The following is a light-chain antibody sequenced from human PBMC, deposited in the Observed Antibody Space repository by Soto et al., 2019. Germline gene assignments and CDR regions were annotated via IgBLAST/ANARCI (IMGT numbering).Light chain of an antibody. CDR1: QGIRND. CDR3: LQDYNYPWT. Sequence: AIQMTQSPSSLSASVGDRVTITCRASQGIRNDLGWYQQKPGKAPNLLIYAASSLQSGVPSRFSGSGSGTDFTLTISSLQPEDFSTYYCLQDYNYPWTFGQGTKVEIK. CDR2: AAS. V-gene: IGKV1-6*01. J-gene: IGKJ1*01.